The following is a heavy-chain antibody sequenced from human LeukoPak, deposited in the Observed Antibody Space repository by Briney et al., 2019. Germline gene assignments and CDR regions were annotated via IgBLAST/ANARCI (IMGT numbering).Heavy chain of an antibody. D-gene: IGHD5-18*01. Sequence: ASVKVSCKASGYTFPSYGLRWARQAPGQGFEWMGWISANNGNTNYEQKREGRITMTTDTSTSTAYMELRSMRSDDTAVYYCAGGGYSYGYNPLDYWGQGTLVTVSS. CDR1: GYTFPSYG. V-gene: IGHV1-18*01. J-gene: IGHJ4*02. CDR2: ISANNGNT. CDR3: AGGGYSYGYNPLDY.